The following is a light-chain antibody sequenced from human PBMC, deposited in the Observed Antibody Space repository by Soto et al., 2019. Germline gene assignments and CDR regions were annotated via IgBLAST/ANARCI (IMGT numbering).Light chain of an antibody. J-gene: IGKJ4*01. CDR3: QQTVSFPLS. CDR1: QGIRSW. V-gene: IGKV1-12*01. Sequence: DLQMTQSPSSVSASVGDRVTITCRASQGIRSWLAWYQQKPGKAPELLIYPASSLRSGVPSRFSGSGSGTDFTLTISSLQPEDFATYYCQQTVSFPLSFGGGTNVEVK. CDR2: PAS.